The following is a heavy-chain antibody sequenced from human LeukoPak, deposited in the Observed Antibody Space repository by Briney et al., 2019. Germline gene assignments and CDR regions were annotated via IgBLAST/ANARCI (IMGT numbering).Heavy chain of an antibody. Sequence: PGGSLRLSCAASGFAFSSYEMNWVRQAPGKGLEWVSYITGSGTTVYYADSVKGRFTISRDDAKDTLYLQMNSLRAEDTAVYYCARLPTGSPLHYWGQGTLVTVSS. CDR2: ITGSGTTV. CDR3: ARLPTGSPLHY. V-gene: IGHV3-48*03. J-gene: IGHJ4*02. D-gene: IGHD1-14*01. CDR1: GFAFSSYE.